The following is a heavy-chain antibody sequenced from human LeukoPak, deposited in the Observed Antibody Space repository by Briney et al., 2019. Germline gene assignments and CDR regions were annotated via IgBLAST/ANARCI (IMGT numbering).Heavy chain of an antibody. CDR1: GFTFPTYW. CDR3: VKDKADFWSGYFDY. CDR2: IRQDGSDK. J-gene: IGHJ4*02. V-gene: IGHV3-7*03. Sequence: GGSLRLSCAASGFTFPTYWMSWVRQAPGKGLEWVANIRQDGSDKYYVDSMKGRFTISRDNAKNSLYLQMNSLRSEDMALYYCVKDKADFWSGYFDYWGQGTLVTVSS. D-gene: IGHD3-3*01.